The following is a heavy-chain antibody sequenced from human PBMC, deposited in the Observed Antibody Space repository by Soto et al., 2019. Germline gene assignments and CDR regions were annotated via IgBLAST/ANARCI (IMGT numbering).Heavy chain of an antibody. CDR2: ISYDGSNK. CDR1: GFTFSSYG. J-gene: IGHJ4*02. Sequence: GGSLRLSCAASGFTFSSYGMHWVRQAPGKGLEWVAVISYDGSNKYYADSVKGRFTISRDNSKNTLYLQMNSLRAEDTAVYYCAKDPSRDGYRPIFDYWGQGTLVTVSS. V-gene: IGHV3-30*18. CDR3: AKDPSRDGYRPIFDY. D-gene: IGHD5-12*01.